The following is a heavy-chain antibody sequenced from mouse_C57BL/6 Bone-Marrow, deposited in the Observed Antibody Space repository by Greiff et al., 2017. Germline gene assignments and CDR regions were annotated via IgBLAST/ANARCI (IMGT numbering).Heavy chain of an antibody. CDR2: IDPNSGGT. CDR1: GYTFTSYW. J-gene: IGHJ2*01. D-gene: IGHD2-3*01. Sequence: QVQLQQPGAELVKPGASVKLSCKASGYTFTSYWMHWVKQRPGRGLEWIGRIDPNSGGTKYNEKFKSKATLTVDKPSSTAYMQFSSLTSEHSAVYYCASSRWLLPYYFYYWGQGTTLTVSS. V-gene: IGHV1-72*01. CDR3: ASSRWLLPYYFYY.